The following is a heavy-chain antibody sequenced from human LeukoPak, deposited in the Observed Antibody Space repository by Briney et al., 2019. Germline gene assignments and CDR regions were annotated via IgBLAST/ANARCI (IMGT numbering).Heavy chain of an antibody. V-gene: IGHV4-61*02. CDR3: AMTYYDFWSGYTPTDY. J-gene: IGHJ4*02. CDR1: GGSISSGSYY. Sequence: SETLSLTCTVYGGSISSGSYYWSWIRQPAGKGLEWIGRIYTSGSTNYNPSLKSRVTISVDTSKNQFSLKLSSVTAADTAVYYCAMTYYDFWSGYTPTDYCGQGTLVTVSS. D-gene: IGHD3-3*01. CDR2: IYTSGST.